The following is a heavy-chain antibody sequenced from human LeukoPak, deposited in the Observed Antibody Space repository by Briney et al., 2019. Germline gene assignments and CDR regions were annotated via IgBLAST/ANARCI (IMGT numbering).Heavy chain of an antibody. Sequence: SSETLSLTCTVSGGSISSTSYYWVWIRQPPGKGLEWIGSVSYSGSTYYNPSLKSRVTISGDTSKNHFSLKLSSVTAADTAVYYCARHARISSGSVYYYYGMDVWGQGTTVTVSS. J-gene: IGHJ6*02. D-gene: IGHD3-22*01. CDR1: GGSISSTSYY. CDR2: VSYSGST. V-gene: IGHV4-39*01. CDR3: ARHARISSGSVYYYYGMDV.